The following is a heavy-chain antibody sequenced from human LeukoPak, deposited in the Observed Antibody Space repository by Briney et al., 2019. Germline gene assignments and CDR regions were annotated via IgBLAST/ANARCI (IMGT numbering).Heavy chain of an antibody. D-gene: IGHD3-22*01. CDR3: ARLMIGVVTSFDY. Sequence: SDTLSLTCTVSGGSISSSSYYWGWIRQPPGKEMEWIWSIYYSECTFYNPSLKSRVTISVDTSKNQFSLKLSSVTAADTAVYYCARLMIGVVTSFDYWGQGTLVTVSS. J-gene: IGHJ4*02. CDR2: IYYSECT. V-gene: IGHV4-39*01. CDR1: GGSISSSSYY.